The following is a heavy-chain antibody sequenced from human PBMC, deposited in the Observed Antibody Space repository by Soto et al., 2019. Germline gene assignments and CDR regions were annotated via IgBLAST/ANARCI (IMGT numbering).Heavy chain of an antibody. V-gene: IGHV5-10-1*01. CDR2: IDPSDSQT. J-gene: IGHJ4*02. Sequence: PGESLKIACKGSGYSFAGYWITWVRQKPGKGLEWMGRIDPSDSQTYYSPSFRGHVTISATKSITTVFLQWSSLRASDTAMYYCARQIYDSDTGPNFQYYFDSWGQGTPVTVSS. CDR1: GYSFAGYW. CDR3: ARQIYDSDTGPNFQYYFDS. D-gene: IGHD3-22*01.